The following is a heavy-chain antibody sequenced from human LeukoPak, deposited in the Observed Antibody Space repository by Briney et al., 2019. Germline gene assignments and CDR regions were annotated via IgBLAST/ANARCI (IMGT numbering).Heavy chain of an antibody. Sequence: GGSLRLSCAASGFTFSSYSMNWVRQAPGKGLEWVSSISSSSSYIYYADSVKGRFTISRDNAKNSLYLQMNSLRAEDTAVYYCAREAEYCSSTSCPRYWFDPWGQGTLVTVSS. CDR2: ISSSSSYI. CDR1: GFTFSSYS. J-gene: IGHJ5*02. CDR3: AREAEYCSSTSCPRYWFDP. V-gene: IGHV3-21*01. D-gene: IGHD2-2*01.